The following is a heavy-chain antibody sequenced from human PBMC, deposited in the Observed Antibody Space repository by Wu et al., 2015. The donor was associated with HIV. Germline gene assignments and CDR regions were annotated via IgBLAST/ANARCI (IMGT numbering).Heavy chain of an antibody. V-gene: IGHV1-69*01. J-gene: IGHJ4*02. Sequence: GAEVKKPGSVGEGLLQGFWRHLQQLCYQLGATGPGQGLEWMGGIIPIFGTANYAQKFQGRVTITADESTSTAYMELSSLRSEDTAVYYCAREGDNWSQYYFDYWGQGTLVTVSS. CDR1: RHLQQLC. CDR3: AREGDNWSQYYFDY. CDR2: IIPIFGTA. D-gene: IGHD1-20*01.